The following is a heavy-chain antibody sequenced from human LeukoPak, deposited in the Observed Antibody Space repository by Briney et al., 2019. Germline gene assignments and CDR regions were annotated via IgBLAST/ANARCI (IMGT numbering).Heavy chain of an antibody. D-gene: IGHD6-13*01. Sequence: AGESLKISCQGFGYSFTSYWIGWVRQVPGKGMEWMGVIYPGDLRIRYNPSLQAHFTISVDKPISTAFFHWAGLEASTTAIDYCACRDLRSTWSLPWGQGTLVSVSS. CDR2: IYPGDLRI. J-gene: IGHJ5*02. V-gene: IGHV5-51*01. CDR3: ACRDLRSTWSLP. CDR1: GYSFTSYW.